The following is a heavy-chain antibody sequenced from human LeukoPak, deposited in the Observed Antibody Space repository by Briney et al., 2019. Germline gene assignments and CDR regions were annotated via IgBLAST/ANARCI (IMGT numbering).Heavy chain of an antibody. Sequence: GRSLRLSCAASGFTFSSYGMHWVRQAPGKGLEWVAVISYDGSNKYYADSVKGRFTISRDNSKNTLYLQMNSLRAEDTAVYYCAKYSGSLDYWGQGTLVTVSS. V-gene: IGHV3-30*18. J-gene: IGHJ4*02. CDR3: AKYSGSLDY. CDR2: ISYDGSNK. CDR1: GFTFSSYG. D-gene: IGHD1-26*01.